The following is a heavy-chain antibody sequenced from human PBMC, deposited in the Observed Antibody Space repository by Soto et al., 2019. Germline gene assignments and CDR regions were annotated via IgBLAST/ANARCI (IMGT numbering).Heavy chain of an antibody. V-gene: IGHV4-30-2*01. CDR1: GGSISSGGYS. Sequence: PSETLSLTGAVSGGSISSGGYSWSWIRQPPGKGLEWIGYIYHSGSTYYNPSLKSRVTMSVDRSKNQFSLKLSSVTAADTAVYYCARGGIKIFGVGYGMDVWGQVTTV. CDR2: IYHSGST. CDR3: ARGGIKIFGVGYGMDV. D-gene: IGHD3-3*01. J-gene: IGHJ6*02.